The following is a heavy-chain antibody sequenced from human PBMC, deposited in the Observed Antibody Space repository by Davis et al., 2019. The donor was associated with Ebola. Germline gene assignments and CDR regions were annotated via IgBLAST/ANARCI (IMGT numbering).Heavy chain of an antibody. D-gene: IGHD1-26*01. CDR3: AKGLRWELLPYYFDY. J-gene: IGHJ4*02. CDR2: ISGSGGST. V-gene: IGHV3-23*01. CDR1: GFVFSSYA. Sequence: GGSLRLSCAASGFVFSSYAMSWVRQAPGKGLEWVSAISGSGGSTYYADSVKGRFTISRDNSKNTLYLQMNSLRAEDTAVYYCAKGLRWELLPYYFDYWGQGTLVTVSS.